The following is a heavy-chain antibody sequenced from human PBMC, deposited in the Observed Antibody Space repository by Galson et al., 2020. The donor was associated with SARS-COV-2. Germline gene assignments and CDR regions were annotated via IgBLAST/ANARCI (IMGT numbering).Heavy chain of an antibody. CDR2: INHSGST. V-gene: IGHV4-34*01. CDR1: GGSFSGYY. J-gene: IGHJ6*03. D-gene: IGHD3-3*01. CDR3: ARETRITIFGVDKAYYYYYMDV. Sequence: SETLSLTCAVYGGSFSGYYWSWIRQPPGKGLEWIGEINHSGSTNYNPSLKSRVTISVDTSKNQFSLKLSSVTAADTAVYYCARETRITIFGVDKAYYYYYMDVWGKGTTVTVSS.